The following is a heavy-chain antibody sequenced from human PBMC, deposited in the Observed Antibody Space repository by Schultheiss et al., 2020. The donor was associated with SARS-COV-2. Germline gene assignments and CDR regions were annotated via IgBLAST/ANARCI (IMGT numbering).Heavy chain of an antibody. Sequence: SQTLSLTCTVSGGSISSSSYYWSWIRQHPGKGLEWIGYIYYSGSTYYNPSLKSRVTISVDTSKNQFSLKLSSVTAADTAVYYCARAGDFWSGYYTSWFDPWGQGTLVTVSS. V-gene: IGHV4-31*03. J-gene: IGHJ5*02. CDR1: GGSISSSSYY. D-gene: IGHD3-3*01. CDR2: IYYSGST. CDR3: ARAGDFWSGYYTSWFDP.